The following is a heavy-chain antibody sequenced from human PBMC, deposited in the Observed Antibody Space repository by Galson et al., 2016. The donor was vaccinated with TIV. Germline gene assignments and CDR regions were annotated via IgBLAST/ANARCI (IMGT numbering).Heavy chain of an antibody. Sequence: SVKVSCKASGGSLTTYPISWLRQAPGLGLEWMGRSVPVFGPPKYSPRSQGRVAISRDESASTVYMELTSLKSEDTAVYYCARTKPCGGDCYFFDQWGQGTLVTVSS. CDR3: ARTKPCGGDCYFFDQ. CDR1: GGSLTTYP. CDR2: SVPVFGPP. D-gene: IGHD2-21*02. J-gene: IGHJ4*02. V-gene: IGHV1-69*05.